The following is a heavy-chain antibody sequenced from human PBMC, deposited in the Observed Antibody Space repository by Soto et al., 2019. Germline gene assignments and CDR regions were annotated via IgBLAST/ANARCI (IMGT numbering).Heavy chain of an antibody. CDR2: ISGSGGST. V-gene: IGHV3-23*01. CDR1: GFTFSSYA. D-gene: IGHD3-9*01. Sequence: GGSLRLSCAASGFTFSSYAMSWVRQAPGKGLEWVSAISGSGGSTYYADSVKGRFTISRDNSKNTLYLQMNSLRAEDTAVYYCAKEGYDILTGYYIWYFDYWGQGTLVTVSS. CDR3: AKEGYDILTGYYIWYFDY. J-gene: IGHJ4*02.